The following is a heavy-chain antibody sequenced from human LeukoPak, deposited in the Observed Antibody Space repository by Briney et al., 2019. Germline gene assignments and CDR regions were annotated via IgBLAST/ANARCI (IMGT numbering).Heavy chain of an antibody. J-gene: IGHJ4*02. V-gene: IGHV4-59*08. D-gene: IGHD3-3*01. CDR2: IYYSGST. CDR3: AGLAASGHLEY. CDR1: GGSISSSY. Sequence: KSSETLSLTCTVSGGSISSSYWSWIRQPPGRGLEWIGYIYYSGSTKYNPSLKSRLTISLDTSKKQFSLKLSSVTAVDTAVYYCAGLAASGHLEYWGQGTLVAVSS.